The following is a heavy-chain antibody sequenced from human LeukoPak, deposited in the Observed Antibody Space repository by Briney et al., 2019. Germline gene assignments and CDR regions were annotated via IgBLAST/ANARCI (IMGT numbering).Heavy chain of an antibody. V-gene: IGHV4-59*12. J-gene: IGHJ6*04. Sequence: SETLSLTCTVSGGSISSYYWSWIRQPPGKGLEWIGYIYYSGSTNYNPSLKSRVTISVDTSKNQFSLKLSSVTAADTAVYYCARVDTMIVVGSGMDVWGKGTTVTVSS. CDR1: GGSISSYY. CDR3: ARVDTMIVVGSGMDV. CDR2: IYYSGST. D-gene: IGHD3-22*01.